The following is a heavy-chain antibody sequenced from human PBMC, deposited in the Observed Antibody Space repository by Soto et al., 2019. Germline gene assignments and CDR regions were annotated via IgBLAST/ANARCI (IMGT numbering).Heavy chain of an antibody. CDR2: IYYSGIT. V-gene: IGHV4-39*01. J-gene: IGHJ4*02. CDR3: VRDRGGVWGDYRRRAPRFDS. CDR1: GDSISSSTYY. D-gene: IGHD3-16*01. Sequence: SETLSLTCTVSGDSISSSTYYWGWIRQPPGKGLEWIANIYYSGITYCNPSLKSRVAISVDTSKNQFSLKLSSVSAADTAIYYCVRDRGGVWGDYRRRAPRFDSWGQGTPVT.